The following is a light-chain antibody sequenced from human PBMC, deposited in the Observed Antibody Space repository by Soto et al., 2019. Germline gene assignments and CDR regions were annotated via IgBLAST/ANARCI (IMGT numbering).Light chain of an antibody. J-gene: IGLJ2*01. CDR2: NNN. CDR3: AAWDDSLNGVV. CDR1: ISNIGGNT. Sequence: QSVLTQPPSASGTPGQRVTISCSGSISNIGGNTVNWYQQLPGTAPKLLMYNNNQRPSGVPDRFSGSKSGTSASLAISGLQSEDEADYYCAAWDDSLNGVVFGGGTKLTVL. V-gene: IGLV1-44*01.